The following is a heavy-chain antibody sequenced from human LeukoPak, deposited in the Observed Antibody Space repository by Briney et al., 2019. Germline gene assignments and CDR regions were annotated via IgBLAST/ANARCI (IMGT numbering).Heavy chain of an antibody. D-gene: IGHD5-18*01. J-gene: IGHJ4*02. Sequence: PSETLSLTCTVSGVSISTYYWSWIRQPPGKGLEWIGYIYYSGSTNSNPSLKSRVTISIVTSRNQFSLRLNSVTAADTAVYYCASYRGYSYGYYFNYWGQGTLVTVSS. CDR1: GVSISTYY. V-gene: IGHV4-59*01. CDR3: ASYRGYSYGYYFNY. CDR2: IYYSGST.